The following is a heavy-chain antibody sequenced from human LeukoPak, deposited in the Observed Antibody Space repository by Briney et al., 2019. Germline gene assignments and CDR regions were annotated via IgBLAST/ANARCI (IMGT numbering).Heavy chain of an antibody. CDR1: GGSISSYY. CDR3: AGAMVRGIMDV. V-gene: IGHV4-59*01. J-gene: IGHJ6*03. Sequence: SETLSLTCTVSGGSISSYYWSWIRQPPGKGLEWIGYIYYSGSTNYNPSLKSRVTISVDTSKNQFSLKLSSVTAADTAVYYCAGAMVRGIMDVWGKGTTVTISS. D-gene: IGHD3-10*01. CDR2: IYYSGST.